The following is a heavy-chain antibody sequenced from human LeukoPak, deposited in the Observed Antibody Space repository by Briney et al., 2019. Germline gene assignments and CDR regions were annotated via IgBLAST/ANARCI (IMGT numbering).Heavy chain of an antibody. J-gene: IGHJ4*02. V-gene: IGHV4-59*12. Sequence: KPSETLSLTCTVSGGSISSYFWSWIRQPPGKGLQWIGYIYYSGSTYYNPSLKSRVTISVDTSKNQFSLKLSSVTAADTAVYYCARDLMRTGGYRLDYWGQGTLVTVSS. CDR3: ARDLMRTGGYRLDY. CDR1: GGSISSYF. D-gene: IGHD3-16*02. CDR2: IYYSGST.